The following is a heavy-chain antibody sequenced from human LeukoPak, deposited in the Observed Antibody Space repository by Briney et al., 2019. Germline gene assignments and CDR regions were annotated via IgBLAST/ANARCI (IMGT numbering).Heavy chain of an antibody. D-gene: IGHD2-2*01. J-gene: IGHJ6*03. CDR3: ARDRPPPSSFYYYYYYMDV. CDR2: INPSGGST. Sequence: ASVKVSCKASGYTFTSYYMHWVRQAPGQGLEWMGIINPSGGSTSYAQKFQGRVTMTADTSTSTAYMELRSLRSDDTAVYYCARDRPPPSSFYYYYYYMDVWGKGTTVTVSS. V-gene: IGHV1-46*01. CDR1: GYTFTSYY.